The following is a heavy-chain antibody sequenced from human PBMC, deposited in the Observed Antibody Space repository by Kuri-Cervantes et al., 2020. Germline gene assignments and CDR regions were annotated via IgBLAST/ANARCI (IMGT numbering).Heavy chain of an antibody. CDR2: IKQDGSEK. CDR3: AKVSGYNSGWLDY. D-gene: IGHD6-19*01. CDR1: RFTFSDYS. J-gene: IGHJ4*02. Sequence: GESLKISCAASRFTFSDYSMNWVRQAPGKGLEWVANIKQDGSEKYYVDSVRGRFTISRDDARNSLYLQMNSLRAEDTALYYCAKVSGYNSGWLDYWGRGTLVTVSS. V-gene: IGHV3-7*05.